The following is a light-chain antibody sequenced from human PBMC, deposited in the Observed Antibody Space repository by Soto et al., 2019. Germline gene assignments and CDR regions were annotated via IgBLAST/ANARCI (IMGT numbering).Light chain of an antibody. V-gene: IGLV2-14*01. CDR2: EVS. Sequence: QSALTQPASVSGSPGQSITISCTGTSSDVGNYKYVSWYQHHPGQAPKLMIYEVSNRPSGVSNRFSGSKSGNTASLTISGLQAEDEPDYYCFSYTSSGTYVFGTGTKVTVL. J-gene: IGLJ1*01. CDR1: SSDVGNYKY. CDR3: FSYTSSGTYV.